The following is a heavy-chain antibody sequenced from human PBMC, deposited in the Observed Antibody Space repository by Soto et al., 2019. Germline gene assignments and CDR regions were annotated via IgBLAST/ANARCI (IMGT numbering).Heavy chain of an antibody. CDR1: GGTFSSYA. Sequence: GASVKVSCKASGGTFSSYAISWVRQAPGQGLEWMGGIIPIFGTANYAQKFQGRVTITADESTSTAYMELSSLRSDDTAVYYCARLGGGWSSDYSGQRTLVTVSS. CDR3: ARLGGGWSSDY. D-gene: IGHD6-19*01. J-gene: IGHJ4*02. V-gene: IGHV1-69*13. CDR2: IIPIFGTA.